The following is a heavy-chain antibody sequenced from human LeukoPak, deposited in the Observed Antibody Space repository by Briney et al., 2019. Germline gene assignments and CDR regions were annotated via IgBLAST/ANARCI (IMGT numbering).Heavy chain of an antibody. CDR3: ASSMVRGAAFDI. J-gene: IGHJ3*02. Sequence: GGSLRLSCAASGFTFSSYSMNWVRQAPGKGLEWVSSISSSSSYIYYADSVKGRFTISRDNAKNSLYLQMNSLRAEDTAVYYCASSMVRGAAFDIWGQGTMVTVSS. D-gene: IGHD3-10*01. CDR2: ISSSSSYI. CDR1: GFTFSSYS. V-gene: IGHV3-21*01.